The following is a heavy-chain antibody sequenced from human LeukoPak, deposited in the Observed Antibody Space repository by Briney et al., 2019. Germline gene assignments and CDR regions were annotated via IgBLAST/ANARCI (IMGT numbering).Heavy chain of an antibody. Sequence: PSETLSLTCSVSGGSVSGYYWSWIRQPPGKGLEWVANIKQDGSQQYYVDSVKGRFTISRDNANNSLYLQMNSLRSEDTAVYYYARGGTTVTPKNFDYWGQGTLVTVSS. D-gene: IGHD4-17*01. V-gene: IGHV3-7*01. CDR1: GGSVSGYY. J-gene: IGHJ4*02. CDR3: ARGGTTVTPKNFDY. CDR2: IKQDGSQQ.